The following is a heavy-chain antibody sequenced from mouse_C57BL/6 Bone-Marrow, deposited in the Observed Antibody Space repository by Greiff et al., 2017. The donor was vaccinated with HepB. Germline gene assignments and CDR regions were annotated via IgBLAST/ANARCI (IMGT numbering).Heavy chain of an antibody. CDR3: TRDWITTVVPNYFDY. D-gene: IGHD1-1*01. CDR2: ISSGGDYI. CDR1: GFTFSSYA. Sequence: EVQLVESGEGLVKPGGSLKLSCAASGFTFSSYAMSWVRQTPEKRLEWVAYISSGGDYIYYADTVKGRFTISRDNARNTLYLQMSSLKSEDTAMYYCTRDWITTVVPNYFDYWGQGTTLTVSS. J-gene: IGHJ2*01. V-gene: IGHV5-9-1*02.